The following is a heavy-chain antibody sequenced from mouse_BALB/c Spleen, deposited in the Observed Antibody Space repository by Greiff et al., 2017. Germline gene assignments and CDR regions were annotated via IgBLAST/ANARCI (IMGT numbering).Heavy chain of an antibody. V-gene: IGHV2-2*02. D-gene: IGHD1-1*01. CDR2: IWSGGST. CDR3: ARNPHYYGSSYYFDY. Sequence: VMLVESGPGLVQPSQSLSITCTVSGFSLTSYGVHWVRQSPGKGLEWLGVIWSGGSTDYNAAFISRLSISKDNSKSQVFFKMNSLQANDTAIYYCARNPHYYGSSYYFDYWGQGTTLTVSS. J-gene: IGHJ2*01. CDR1: GFSLTSYG.